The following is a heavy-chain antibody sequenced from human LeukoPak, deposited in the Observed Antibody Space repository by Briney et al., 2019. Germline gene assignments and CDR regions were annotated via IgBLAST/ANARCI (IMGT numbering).Heavy chain of an antibody. CDR3: ARETDNWFDP. V-gene: IGHV3-9*01. J-gene: IGHJ5*02. CDR1: GFTFDDYA. CDR2: ISWNSGSI. Sequence: GGSLRLSCAASGFTFDDYAMHWVRQAPGKGLEWVSGISWNSGSIGYADSVKGRFTISRDNAKNSLYLQMNSLRAEDTAVYYCARETDNWFDPWGQGTLVTVSS.